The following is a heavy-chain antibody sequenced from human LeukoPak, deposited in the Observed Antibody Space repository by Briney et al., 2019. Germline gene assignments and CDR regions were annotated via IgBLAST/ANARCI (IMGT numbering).Heavy chain of an antibody. J-gene: IGHJ6*02. CDR3: ARSMYYYGSGSMDV. D-gene: IGHD3-10*01. CDR2: INPNSGGT. Sequence: ASVKVSCKASGYTFTGYYMHWVRQAAGQRLEWMGWINPNSGGTNYAQKFQGRVTMTRDTSISTAYMELSRLRSDDTAVYYCARSMYYYGSGSMDVWGQGTTVTVSS. CDR1: GYTFTGYY. V-gene: IGHV1-2*02.